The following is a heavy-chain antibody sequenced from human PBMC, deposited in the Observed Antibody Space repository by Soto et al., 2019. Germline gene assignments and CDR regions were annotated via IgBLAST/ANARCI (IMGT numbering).Heavy chain of an antibody. Sequence: SETLSLTCTVSGGSISSYYWSWIRQPPGKGLEWIGYIYYSGSTNYNPSLKSRVTISVDTSKNQFSLKLSSVTAADTAVYYCARVMDFWSGYSLDYWGQGTLVTVSS. CDR2: IYYSGST. D-gene: IGHD3-3*01. CDR1: GGSISSYY. CDR3: ARVMDFWSGYSLDY. V-gene: IGHV4-59*01. J-gene: IGHJ4*02.